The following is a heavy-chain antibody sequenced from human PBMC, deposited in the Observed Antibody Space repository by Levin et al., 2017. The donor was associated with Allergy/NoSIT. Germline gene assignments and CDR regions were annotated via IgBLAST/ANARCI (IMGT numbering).Heavy chain of an antibody. CDR2: INPNSGGT. CDR3: ARDIVVVVAATPMRTDGMDG. D-gene: IGHD2-15*01. CDR1: GYTFTGYY. V-gene: IGHV1-2*02. Sequence: ASVKVSCKASGYTFTGYYMHWVRQAPGQGLEWMGWINPNSGGTNYAQKFQGRVTMTRDTSISTAYMELSRLRSDDTAVYYCARDIVVVVAATPMRTDGMDGWGQGTTVTVSS. J-gene: IGHJ6*02.